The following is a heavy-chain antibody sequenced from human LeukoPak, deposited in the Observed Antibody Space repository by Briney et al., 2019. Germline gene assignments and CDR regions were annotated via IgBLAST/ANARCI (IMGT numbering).Heavy chain of an antibody. V-gene: IGHV3-15*07. CDR1: GFTFSKAW. CDR2: IRSKTDGETT. CDR3: TTEKDY. Sequence: GGSLRLSCAASGFTFSKAWMNWVRQAPGKGLEWVGRIRSKTDGETTDYAAPVKGRFSISRDDSKNTVYLQMNSLKTEDAAVYYCTTEKDYWGQGTLVTVSS. J-gene: IGHJ4*02.